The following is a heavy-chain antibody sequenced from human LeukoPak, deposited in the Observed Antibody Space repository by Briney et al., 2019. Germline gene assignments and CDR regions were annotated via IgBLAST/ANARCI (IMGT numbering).Heavy chain of an antibody. V-gene: IGHV4-59*01. D-gene: IGHD3-22*01. CDR3: ARVYYDSSGWHFQH. Sequence: SETLSLTCTVSGGSISTYYWSWIRQPPGKGLEWIGYIHVSGNTKHNPSLKSRVTISVDTSKNQFSLKLSSVTAAGTAVYYCARVYYDSSGWHFQHWGQGTLVTVSS. J-gene: IGHJ1*01. CDR2: IHVSGNT. CDR1: GGSISTYY.